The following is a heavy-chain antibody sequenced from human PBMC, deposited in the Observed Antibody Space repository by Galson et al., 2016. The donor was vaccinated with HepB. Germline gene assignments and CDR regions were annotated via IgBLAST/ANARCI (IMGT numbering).Heavy chain of an antibody. V-gene: IGHV3-30-3*01. J-gene: IGHJ6*04. CDR1: GFIFRSYA. CDR2: ISNDGSNK. Sequence: SLRLSCADSGFIFRSYAMNWVRQAPGKGLEWLAVISNDGSNKYYADSVKGRFTISRDNSKNTLYLQMNSRRAEDTAVYYCARLIASPWNDYYYYGMDVWGKGTTVTVSS. D-gene: IGHD3-16*01. CDR3: ARLIASPWNDYYYYGMDV.